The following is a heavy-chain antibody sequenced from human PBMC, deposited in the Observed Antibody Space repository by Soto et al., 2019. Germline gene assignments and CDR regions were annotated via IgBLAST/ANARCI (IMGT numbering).Heavy chain of an antibody. V-gene: IGHV4-31*03. J-gene: IGHJ4*02. CDR2: IYYSGST. D-gene: IGHD6-6*01. Sequence: QVQLQESGRGLVKPSQTLSLTCTVSSGTISSGGYYWSWIRQHPGKGLEWIGYIYYSGSTYYNPSLKSRVTISVDTSKNQFSLKLSSVTAADTAVYYCARGQSSDPFDYWGQGTLVTVSS. CDR3: ARGQSSDPFDY. CDR1: SGTISSGGYY.